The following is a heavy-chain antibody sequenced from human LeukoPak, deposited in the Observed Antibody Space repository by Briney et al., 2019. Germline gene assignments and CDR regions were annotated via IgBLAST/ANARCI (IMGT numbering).Heavy chain of an antibody. CDR2: ISGTSGTI. Sequence: PGGSLRLSCAASGFTFSNYAMSWVPQAPGKRLEWVSGISGTSGTINYADPVKGRFTISRDNSKNTVYLQMNSLRAEDTAVYYCAKRLGDQRAFDYWGQGTLVTVSS. V-gene: IGHV3-23*01. CDR3: AKRLGDQRAFDY. J-gene: IGHJ4*02. D-gene: IGHD2-21*02. CDR1: GFTFSNYA.